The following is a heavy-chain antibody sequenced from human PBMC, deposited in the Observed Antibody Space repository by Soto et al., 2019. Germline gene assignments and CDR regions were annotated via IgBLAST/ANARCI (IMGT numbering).Heavy chain of an antibody. V-gene: IGHV1-69*01. D-gene: IGHD2-8*02. Sequence: QVQLVQSGAEVKKPGSSVKVSCRTSGGTFSNNGISWVRQAPGQGLEWMGGIIPIFGTTNYAHKFRGRVTITADESTSTVYMELSSLRSEDTAVYYCARASDTTWYNWFDPWGQGTLVTVSS. CDR2: IIPIFGTT. CDR3: ARASDTTWYNWFDP. J-gene: IGHJ5*02. CDR1: GGTFSNNG.